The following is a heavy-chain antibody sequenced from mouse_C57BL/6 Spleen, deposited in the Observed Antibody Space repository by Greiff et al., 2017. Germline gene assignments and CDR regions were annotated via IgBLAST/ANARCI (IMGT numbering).Heavy chain of an antibody. V-gene: IGHV1-69*01. J-gene: IGHJ2*01. CDR3: ARRMSKDYLDY. Sequence: QVQLQQPGAELVMPGASVKLSCKASGYTFTSYWMHWVKQRPGQGLEWIGEIDPSDSYTNYNQKFKGKSTLTVDKSSSTAYMQLSSLTSEDSAVYYCARRMSKDYLDYWGQGTTLTVSS. CDR2: IDPSDSYT. CDR1: GYTFTSYW.